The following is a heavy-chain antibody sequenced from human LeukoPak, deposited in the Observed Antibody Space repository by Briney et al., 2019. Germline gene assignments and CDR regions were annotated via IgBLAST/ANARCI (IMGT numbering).Heavy chain of an antibody. D-gene: IGHD5-18*01. Sequence: GASVKVSCKASGGTFSSYAISWVRQAPGQGLEWMGGIIPIFGTANYAQKFQGRVTITADESTSTAYMELSSLRSEDTAVYYCARVRRAGLTAMDFWGQGTLVTVSS. CDR3: ARVRRAGLTAMDF. V-gene: IGHV1-69*13. CDR1: GGTFSSYA. CDR2: IIPIFGTA. J-gene: IGHJ4*02.